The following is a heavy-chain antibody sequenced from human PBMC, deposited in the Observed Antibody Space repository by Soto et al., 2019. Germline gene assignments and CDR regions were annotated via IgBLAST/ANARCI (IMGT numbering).Heavy chain of an antibody. CDR3: ARRGAVSSFYHYGMDV. V-gene: IGHV5-51*01. J-gene: IGHJ6*02. CDR2: IYPGDSDT. D-gene: IGHD6-6*01. Sequence: GESLKISCKGSGYSFTSYWVGWVRQMPGEGLEWMGIIYPGDSDTRYSPSFQGQVTISADKSISTAYLQWSSLKASDTAMYYCARRGAVSSFYHYGMDVWGQVPTVTVSS. CDR1: GYSFTSYW.